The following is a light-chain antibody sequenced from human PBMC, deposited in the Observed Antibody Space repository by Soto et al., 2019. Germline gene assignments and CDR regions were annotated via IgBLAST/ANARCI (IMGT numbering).Light chain of an antibody. CDR3: QQPSTGLT. V-gene: IGKV3-11*01. J-gene: IGKJ4*01. CDR2: DAS. Sequence: EIVLTQSPATLSLSPGERATLSCRASQRVGTYLAWYQQKAGQAPRLLIYDASNRATGIPARFSGSGSGTNFTLTISSLEPEDFAVYYCQQPSTGLTFSGGTKVEIK. CDR1: QRVGTY.